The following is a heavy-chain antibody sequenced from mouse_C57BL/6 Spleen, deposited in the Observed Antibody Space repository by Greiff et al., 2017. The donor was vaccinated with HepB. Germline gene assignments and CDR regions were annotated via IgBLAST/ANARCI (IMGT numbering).Heavy chain of an antibody. V-gene: IGHV1-55*01. Sequence: VKLQQPGAELVKPGASVKMSCKASGYTFTSYWITWVKQRPGQGLEWIGDIYPGSGSTNYNEKFKSKATLTVDTSSSTAYMQLSSLTSEDSAVYYCARRQDYYGYVYWYFDVWGTGTTVTVSS. CDR3: ARRQDYYGYVYWYFDV. CDR1: GYTFTSYW. D-gene: IGHD2-2*01. CDR2: IYPGSGST. J-gene: IGHJ1*03.